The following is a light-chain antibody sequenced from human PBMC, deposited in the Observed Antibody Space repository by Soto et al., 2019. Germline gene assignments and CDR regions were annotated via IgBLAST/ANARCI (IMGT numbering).Light chain of an antibody. V-gene: IGKV1-39*01. CDR3: QQSYSSPPT. CDR2: DAS. CDR1: QSISSH. Sequence: DIQMTQSPSSLSASVEERVIITCRASQSISSHLNWYQQKPGKAPKLLIFDASSLQSGVPSRFSGSRSWPDYTLTTSSLQPEDVATYYYQQSYSSPPTFGQGTKVEIK. J-gene: IGKJ1*01.